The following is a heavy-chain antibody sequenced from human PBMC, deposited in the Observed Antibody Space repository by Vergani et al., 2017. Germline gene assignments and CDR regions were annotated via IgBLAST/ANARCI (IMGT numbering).Heavy chain of an antibody. CDR3: ARDATNTYYYDSSGYYLDY. Sequence: QVQLVESGGGVVQPGRSLRLSCAASGFTFSSYAMHWVRQAPGKGLEWVAVISYDGSNKYYADSVKGRFTISRDNSKNTQYLQMNSLRAEDTAVYYCARDATNTYYYDSSGYYLDYWGQGTLVTVSS. V-gene: IGHV3-30-3*01. J-gene: IGHJ4*02. D-gene: IGHD3-22*01. CDR1: GFTFSSYA. CDR2: ISYDGSNK.